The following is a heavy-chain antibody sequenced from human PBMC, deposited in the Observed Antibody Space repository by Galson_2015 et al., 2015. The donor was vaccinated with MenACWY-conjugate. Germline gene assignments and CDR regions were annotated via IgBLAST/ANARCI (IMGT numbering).Heavy chain of an antibody. CDR3: ARLPTWGSSFGYFDY. J-gene: IGHJ4*02. V-gene: IGHV4-59*08. CDR1: GASISSHH. CDR2: IRDTGSL. Sequence: ETLSRNCIVYGASISSHHWSWFRQPPGKGLEWLAYIRDTGSLKDNPSLKSRATMPADKYNNQFSLRLISVTAADTAVYYCARLPTWGSSFGYFDYWGQGIWVAVSS. D-gene: IGHD7-27*01.